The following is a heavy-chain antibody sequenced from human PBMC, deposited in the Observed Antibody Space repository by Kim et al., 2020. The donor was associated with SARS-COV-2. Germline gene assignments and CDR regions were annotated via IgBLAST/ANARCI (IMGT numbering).Heavy chain of an antibody. J-gene: IGHJ2*01. CDR2: ISGSGHGT. CDR1: RFTFSNSA. CDR3: AKNVHVTTVTFLWYFDL. D-gene: IGHD6-6*01. V-gene: IGHV3-23*01. Sequence: GGSLRLSCAASRFTFSNSAMTWVRQAPGKGLEWVSTISGSGHGTYYADSVRGRFIVSRDNSKNTLFLQMNNVRADDTAIYYCAKNVHVTTVTFLWYFDLWGRGT.